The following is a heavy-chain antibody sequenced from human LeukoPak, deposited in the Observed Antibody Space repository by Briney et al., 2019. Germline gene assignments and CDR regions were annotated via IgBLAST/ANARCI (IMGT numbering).Heavy chain of an antibody. Sequence: GGSLRLSCAASGFTLSSYSMNWVRQAPGKGLEWVSSISSSSSYIYYADSVKGRFTIPRDNAKNSLYLQMNSLRAEDTAVYYCARSFLSIAAAATDYWGQGTLVTVSS. CDR1: GFTLSSYS. CDR2: ISSSSSYI. CDR3: ARSFLSIAAAATDY. D-gene: IGHD6-13*01. V-gene: IGHV3-21*01. J-gene: IGHJ4*02.